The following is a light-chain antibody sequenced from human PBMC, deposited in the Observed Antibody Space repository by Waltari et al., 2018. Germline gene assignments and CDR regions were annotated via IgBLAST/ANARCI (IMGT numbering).Light chain of an antibody. CDR3: QQRHNWPLT. CDR1: QSVRVY. J-gene: IGKJ4*01. Sequence: EIVLTQSPATLSFSPGERATLSCRASQSVRVYLPWYQQKPGQAPRLLIYDTSNRASGTPDRFSGSGSGTDFSLSISSLEPEDFAVYYCQQRHNWPLTFGGGTKVEIK. CDR2: DTS. V-gene: IGKV3-11*01.